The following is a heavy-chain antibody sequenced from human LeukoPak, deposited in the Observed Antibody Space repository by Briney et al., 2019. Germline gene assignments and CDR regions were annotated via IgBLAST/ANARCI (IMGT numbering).Heavy chain of an antibody. D-gene: IGHD6-13*01. V-gene: IGHV5-51*01. CDR1: GYSFTSYW. J-gene: IGHJ5*02. CDR3: ARVLRIAAAGTWFDP. Sequence: GESLKISCKGSGYSFTSYWIGWVRQMPGKGLEWMGIIYPGDSDTRYSPSFQGQATISADKSISTAYLQWSSLKASDTAMYYCARVLRIAAAGTWFDPWGQGTLVTASS. CDR2: IYPGDSDT.